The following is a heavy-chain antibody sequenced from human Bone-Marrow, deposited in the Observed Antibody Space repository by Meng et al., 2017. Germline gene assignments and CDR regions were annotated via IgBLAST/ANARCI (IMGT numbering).Heavy chain of an antibody. V-gene: IGHV3-11*04. J-gene: IGHJ6*02. Sequence: GGSLRLSCAASGFTFSDYYMSWIRQAPGKGLEWVSYISSSGSTIYYADSVKGRFTISRDNSKNTLYLQMNSLRAEDTAVYYCARHSGYDLGYGMDVWGQGTTVTVSS. CDR2: ISSSGSTI. CDR1: GFTFSDYY. CDR3: ARHSGYDLGYGMDV. D-gene: IGHD5-12*01.